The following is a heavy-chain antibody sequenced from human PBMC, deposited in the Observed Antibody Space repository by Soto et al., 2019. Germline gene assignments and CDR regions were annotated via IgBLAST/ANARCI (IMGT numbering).Heavy chain of an antibody. Sequence: EVQLLESGGGLVQPGGSLRISCAASGFTFSTYSMTWVRQAPGKGLEWVSTISGSGGSTYYIDSVKGRLTLSRDNSKNTLYLHMSSLRAEDTAIYYCEKDWTSIWGQGTMVAVSS. D-gene: IGHD3-3*01. CDR1: GFTFSTYS. V-gene: IGHV3-23*01. J-gene: IGHJ3*02. CDR3: EKDWTSI. CDR2: ISGSGGST.